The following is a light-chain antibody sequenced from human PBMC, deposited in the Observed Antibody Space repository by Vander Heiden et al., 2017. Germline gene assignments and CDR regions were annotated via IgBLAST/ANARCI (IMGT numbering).Light chain of an antibody. CDR1: QSISSY. V-gene: IGKV1-39*01. Sequence: DIQMTQSPSSLSASVGDRVTITCRASQSISSYLNWYQQKPGKAPKLLIYAASSLQSGVPSRFSGSASGTDFTLTISRLQPEDFATYYCQLSDSTMLTFGGGTKVEIK. CDR2: AAS. J-gene: IGKJ4*01. CDR3: QLSDSTMLT.